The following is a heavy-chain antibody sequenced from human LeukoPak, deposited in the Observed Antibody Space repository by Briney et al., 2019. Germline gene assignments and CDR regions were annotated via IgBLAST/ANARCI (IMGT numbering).Heavy chain of an antibody. Sequence: GRSLRLSCAASGFTFDDYAMHWVRQAPGKGLEWVSGISWNSGSIGYADSVKGRFTISRDNAKNSLYLQMNSLRAEDTALYYCAKATGYSSSWDAFDIWGQGIMVTVSS. J-gene: IGHJ3*02. CDR1: GFTFDDYA. V-gene: IGHV3-9*01. CDR2: ISWNSGSI. CDR3: AKATGYSSSWDAFDI. D-gene: IGHD6-13*01.